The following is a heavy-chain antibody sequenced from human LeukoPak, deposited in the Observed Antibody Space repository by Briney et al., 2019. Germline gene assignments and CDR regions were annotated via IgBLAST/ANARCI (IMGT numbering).Heavy chain of an antibody. Sequence: GGSLRLSCAASGFTFSSYSMNWVRQAPGKGLEWVSSISSSSSYIYYADSVKGRFTISRDNAKNSLYLQMNSLRAEDTAVYYCVREYESDILTNGGAFDIWGQGTMVTVSS. CDR3: VREYESDILTNGGAFDI. V-gene: IGHV3-21*01. CDR1: GFTFSSYS. D-gene: IGHD3-9*01. CDR2: ISSSSSYI. J-gene: IGHJ3*02.